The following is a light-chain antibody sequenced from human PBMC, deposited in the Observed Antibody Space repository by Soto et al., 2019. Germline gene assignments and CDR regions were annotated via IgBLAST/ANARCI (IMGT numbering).Light chain of an antibody. V-gene: IGLV2-23*01. Sequence: QPVLTHPASGTGSPGQAIPISCTETNRDVGTYNLVSWYPQHPGKAPKLIISEGSQRTSVVSTRFSGSKSGNTASQTISGLQAEDEADYYCCSFARGSSYVFGTGTKVPVL. J-gene: IGLJ1*01. CDR1: NRDVGTYNL. CDR2: EGS. CDR3: CSFARGSSYV.